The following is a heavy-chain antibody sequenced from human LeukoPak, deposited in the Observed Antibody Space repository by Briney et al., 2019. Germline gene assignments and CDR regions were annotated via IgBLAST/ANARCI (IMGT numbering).Heavy chain of an antibody. CDR1: GYTFTGYY. J-gene: IGHJ4*02. Sequence: ASVKVSCKASGYTFTGYYIHWVRQAPGQGLEWMGWINPHSGTTYYAQNLQGRVTMTRDTSISTAYMELCSLRSDDTAVYYCATRRGVVAPLRFGYWGQGTLVTVSS. D-gene: IGHD2-15*01. CDR2: INPHSGTT. CDR3: ATRRGVVAPLRFGY. V-gene: IGHV1-2*02.